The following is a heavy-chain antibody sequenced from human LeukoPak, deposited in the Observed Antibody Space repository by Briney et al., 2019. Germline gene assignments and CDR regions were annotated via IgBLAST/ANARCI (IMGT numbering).Heavy chain of an antibody. D-gene: IGHD3-3*01. J-gene: IGHJ4*02. CDR2: INHSGST. V-gene: IGHV4-34*01. Sequence: SETLSLTCAVYGGSFSGYYWSWIRQPPGKGLEWIGEINHSGSTNYNPSLKSRVTISVGTSKNQFSLKLSSVTAADTAVYYCARLTAYYDFWSGYRLFDYWAREPWSPSPQ. CDR1: GGSFSGYY. CDR3: ARLTAYYDFWSGYRLFDY.